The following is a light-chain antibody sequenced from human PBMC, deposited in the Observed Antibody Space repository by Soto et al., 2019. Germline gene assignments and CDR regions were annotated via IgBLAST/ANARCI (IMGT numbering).Light chain of an antibody. CDR3: QQYVSSPPSIT. CDR1: QSVSSSY. Sequence: EIVLTHSPGILSLSPCGSATLSASASQSVSSSYLAWYQQKPGQAPRLLIYGASSRATGLPDRFSGSGSGTDFTLTISRLEPEDFAVYYCQQYVSSPPSITFGQGTRLEIK. CDR2: GAS. J-gene: IGKJ5*01. V-gene: IGKV3-20*01.